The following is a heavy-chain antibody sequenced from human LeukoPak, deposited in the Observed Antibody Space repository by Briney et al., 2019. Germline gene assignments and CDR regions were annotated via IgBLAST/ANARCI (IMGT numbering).Heavy chain of an antibody. J-gene: IGHJ5*02. Sequence: GGSLRLSCVVSGFTFSSYSMNWVRQAPGKGLEWVSYISSSSSTIYYADSVKGRFTISRDNAKKSLYMQMNSLRAEDTAVYYCAREVVAATIWFDPWGQGTLVTVSS. V-gene: IGHV3-48*01. CDR2: ISSSSSTI. CDR3: AREVVAATIWFDP. D-gene: IGHD2-15*01. CDR1: GFTFSSYS.